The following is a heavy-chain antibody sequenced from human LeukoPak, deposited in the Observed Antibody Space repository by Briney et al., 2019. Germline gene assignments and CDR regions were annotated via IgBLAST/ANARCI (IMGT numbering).Heavy chain of an antibody. D-gene: IGHD6-19*01. J-gene: IGHJ4*02. CDR3: ARANSGWYVY. CDR1: GFTFSSYA. Sequence: GGSLRLSCAASGFTFSSYAMHWVRQAPGKGLEWVAVISYDGSNKYYADSVKGRFTISRDNSKNTLYLQVNSLRAEDTAVYYCARANSGWYVYWGQGTLVTVSS. CDR2: ISYDGSNK. V-gene: IGHV3-30-3*01.